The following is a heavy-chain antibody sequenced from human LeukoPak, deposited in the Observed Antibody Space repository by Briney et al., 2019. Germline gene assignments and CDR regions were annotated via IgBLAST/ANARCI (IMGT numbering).Heavy chain of an antibody. J-gene: IGHJ5*02. D-gene: IGHD3-9*01. CDR3: AKDGIDILTGHNWFDP. V-gene: IGHV3-23*01. CDR2: ISGSGGST. Sequence: QSGGSLRLSCAASGFTFSSYAMSWVRQAPGKGLEWVSAISGSGGSTYYADSVKGRFTISRDNSKNTLYLQMNSLRAEDTAVYYCAKDGIDILTGHNWFDPWGQGTLVTVSS. CDR1: GFTFSSYA.